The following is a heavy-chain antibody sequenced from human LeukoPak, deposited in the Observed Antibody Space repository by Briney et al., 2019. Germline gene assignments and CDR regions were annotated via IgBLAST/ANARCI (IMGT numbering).Heavy chain of an antibody. CDR2: ISSSSSYI. J-gene: IGHJ3*02. V-gene: IGHV3-21*01. D-gene: IGHD2-21*02. Sequence: GGSLRLSCAASGFTFSSYSMNWVRQAPGKGLEWVSSISSSSSYIYYADSVKGRFTISRDNAKNSLYLQMNSLRAEDTAVYYCARCPLTFPDAFDIWGQGTMVTVSS. CDR1: GFTFSSYS. CDR3: ARCPLTFPDAFDI.